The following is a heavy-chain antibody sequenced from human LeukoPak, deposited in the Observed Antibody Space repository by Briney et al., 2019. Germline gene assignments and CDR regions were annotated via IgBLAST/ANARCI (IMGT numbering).Heavy chain of an antibody. V-gene: IGHV3-7*01. CDR3: ASVSVTTNHFDV. Sequence: GGSLTLTCAASGFTFSSYWMSWVRQAPGKGLEWVANIKQDGSDKYNVYFVKGRFTISRDNDKNLLYLQMNSLGAEDTAVYNCASVSVTTNHFDVWGQGTLVTVSS. CDR2: IKQDGSDK. D-gene: IGHD4-17*01. J-gene: IGHJ4*02. CDR1: GFTFSSYW.